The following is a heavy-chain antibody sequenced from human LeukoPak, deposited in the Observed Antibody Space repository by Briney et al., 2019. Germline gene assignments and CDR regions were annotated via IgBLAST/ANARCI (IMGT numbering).Heavy chain of an antibody. V-gene: IGHV1-2*06. CDR1: GYSFSDFP. Sequence: ASVKVSCKASGYSFSDFPVHWVRQAPGQGLEWMGRIDSNRGGTSYAQNFQGRVTMTRDTSISTAYMEVSGLTSDDTAVYYCARGGSGSGYLYFFDYWRQGTVVSVSS. J-gene: IGHJ4*02. CDR3: ARGGSGSGYLYFFDY. D-gene: IGHD3-10*01. CDR2: IDSNRGGT.